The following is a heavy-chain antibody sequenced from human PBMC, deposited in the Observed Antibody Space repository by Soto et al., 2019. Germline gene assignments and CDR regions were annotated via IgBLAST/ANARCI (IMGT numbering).Heavy chain of an antibody. CDR3: ARDFSVCSGGSCYQYYYYGMDV. CDR1: GFTFSSYG. V-gene: IGHV3-33*01. Sequence: QVQLVESGGGVVQPGRSLRLSCAASGFTFSSYGMHLVRQAPGKGLEWVAVIWYDGSNKYYADSVKGRFTISRDNSKNPLYLQMNSLRAEDTAVYYCARDFSVCSGGSCYQYYYYGMDVWGQGTTVTVSS. J-gene: IGHJ6*02. D-gene: IGHD2-15*01. CDR2: IWYDGSNK.